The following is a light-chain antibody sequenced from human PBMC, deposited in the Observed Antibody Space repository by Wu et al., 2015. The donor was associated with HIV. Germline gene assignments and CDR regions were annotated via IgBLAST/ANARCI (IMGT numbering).Light chain of an antibody. CDR3: QQSGSSSPSIT. V-gene: IGKV3-20*01. CDR1: QSVSSSY. CDR2: GAS. J-gene: IGKJ5*01. Sequence: ENVLTQSPGTLSLSPGERATLSCRASQSVSSSYLAWYQQKPGQAPRLLIYGASSRATGIPDRFSGSGSGTDFILTISRLEPEDFAVYYCQQSGSSSPSITFGQGTRLEIK.